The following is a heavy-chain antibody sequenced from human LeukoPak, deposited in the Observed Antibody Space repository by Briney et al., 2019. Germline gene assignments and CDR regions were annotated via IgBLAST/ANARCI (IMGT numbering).Heavy chain of an antibody. V-gene: IGHV3-7*02. CDR1: GFTFSDYW. CDR3: ARGRIPMVRPRGAAFDI. Sequence: GGSLRLSCAASGFTFSDYWMTWVRQAPGKGLEWVANIKQDGREKYYVDSVKGRFTISRDNAKNSLYLQMNSLRVEDTAVYYCARGRIPMVRPRGAAFDIWGQGTMVTVSS. CDR2: IKQDGREK. D-gene: IGHD3-10*01. J-gene: IGHJ3*02.